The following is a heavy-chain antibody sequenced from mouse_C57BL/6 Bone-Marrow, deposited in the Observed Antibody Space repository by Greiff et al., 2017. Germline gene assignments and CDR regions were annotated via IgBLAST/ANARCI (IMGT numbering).Heavy chain of an antibody. D-gene: IGHD3-2*02. V-gene: IGHV1-64*01. CDR1: GYTFTSYW. Sequence: QVQLQQPGAELVKPGASVKLSCKASGYTFTSYWMHWVKQRPGPGLEWIGMIHPNSGSTNYNEKFKSKATLTVDNSSSTAYMQLSSLTSEDSAVYYCARPAQATDYAMDYWGQGTSVTVSS. CDR3: ARPAQATDYAMDY. CDR2: IHPNSGST. J-gene: IGHJ4*01.